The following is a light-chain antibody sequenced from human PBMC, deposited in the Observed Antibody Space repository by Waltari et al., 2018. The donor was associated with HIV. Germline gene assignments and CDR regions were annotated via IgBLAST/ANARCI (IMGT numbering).Light chain of an antibody. J-gene: IGLJ3*02. CDR3: ATWDDGLSGWV. CDR2: KND. CDR1: ASNIGRNT. V-gene: IGLV1-44*01. Sequence: QSVVTQPPSASGTPGQRVSMSCSGSASNIGRNTVNWYQHLPQTAPKLLIYKNDERPSGVPDRFAASKTGTSASLDISGLQSEDEADYYCATWDDGLSGWVFGGGTKLTVL.